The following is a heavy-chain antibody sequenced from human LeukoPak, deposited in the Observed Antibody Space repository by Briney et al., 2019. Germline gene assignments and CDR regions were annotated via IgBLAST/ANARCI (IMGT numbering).Heavy chain of an antibody. J-gene: IGHJ4*02. Sequence: GGSLRLSCAASGFTFSSYGMHWVRQAPGKGLEWVSSISSSSSYIYYADSVKGRFTISRDNAKNSLYLQMNSLRAEDTAVYYCARDPMITFGVYYFDYWGQGTLVTVSS. CDR1: GFTFSSYG. V-gene: IGHV3-21*01. CDR3: ARDPMITFGVYYFDY. CDR2: ISSSSSYI. D-gene: IGHD3-16*01.